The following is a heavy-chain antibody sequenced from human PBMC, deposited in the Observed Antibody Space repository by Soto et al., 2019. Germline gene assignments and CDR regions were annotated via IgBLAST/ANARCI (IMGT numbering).Heavy chain of an antibody. Sequence: GASVKVSCKASGYTFTSYAMHWVRQAPGQRLEWMGWINAGNGNTKYSQKFQGRVTITRDTSASTAYMELSSLRSEDAAVYYCARPRGVRKYYYYGMDVWGHGTLVTVSS. J-gene: IGHJ6*02. CDR2: INAGNGNT. CDR1: GYTFTSYA. V-gene: IGHV1-3*01. CDR3: ARPRGVRKYYYYGMDV. D-gene: IGHD1-26*01.